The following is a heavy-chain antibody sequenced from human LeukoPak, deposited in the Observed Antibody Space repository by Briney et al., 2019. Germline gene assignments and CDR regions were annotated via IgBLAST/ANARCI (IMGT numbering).Heavy chain of an antibody. CDR3: ARENDYGDYVPFDY. V-gene: IGHV1-3*01. J-gene: IGHJ4*02. CDR1: GYTFTSYA. Sequence: ASVKVSCKASGYTFTSYAMHWVRLAPGQRLEWMGWINAGNGNTKYSQKFQGRVTITRDTSASTAYMELRSLRSDDTAVYYCARENDYGDYVPFDYWGQGTLVTVSS. CDR2: INAGNGNT. D-gene: IGHD4-17*01.